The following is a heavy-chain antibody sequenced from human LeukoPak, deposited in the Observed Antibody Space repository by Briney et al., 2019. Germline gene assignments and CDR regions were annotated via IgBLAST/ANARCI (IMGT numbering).Heavy chain of an antibody. D-gene: IGHD2-2*01. Sequence: PGGSLRLSCAASGFTFSSYAMRWVRQAPGKGLELVSAISGSGGSTYYADSVKGRFTISRDNSKNTLYLQMNSLRAKDTAVYYCAKARFPTRVCSSTNCYVNFDYWGQGTLVTVSS. V-gene: IGHV3-23*01. J-gene: IGHJ4*02. CDR1: GFTFSSYA. CDR2: ISGSGGST. CDR3: AKARFPTRVCSSTNCYVNFDY.